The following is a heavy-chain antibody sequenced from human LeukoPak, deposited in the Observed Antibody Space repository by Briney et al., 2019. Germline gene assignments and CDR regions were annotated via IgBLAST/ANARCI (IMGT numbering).Heavy chain of an antibody. CDR1: GGSINSYY. V-gene: IGHV4-59*01. CDR3: ARGTQWLYNFDY. Sequence: SETLSLTCTVSGGSINSYYWSWIRQPPGKGLEWIGYIYYSGSTNYNPSLKSRVAISVDTPKNQFSLKLSSVTAADTAVYYCARGTQWLYNFDYRGQGTLVTVSS. CDR2: IYYSGST. D-gene: IGHD6-19*01. J-gene: IGHJ4*02.